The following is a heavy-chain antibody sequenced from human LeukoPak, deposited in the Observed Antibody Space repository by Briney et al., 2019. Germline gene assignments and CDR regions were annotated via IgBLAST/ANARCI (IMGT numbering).Heavy chain of an antibody. V-gene: IGHV4-59*08. CDR2: FDHSGNT. CDR3: ARHGSSTSSGWYRLDY. CDR1: GGSISTYY. Sequence: TSETLSLTCTVSGGSISTYYWSWIRQPPGKRLEWIGYFDHSGNTNYNPSLKSRVTISEDTSKNEFSLKLSSVTASDTAVYYCARHGSSTSSGWYRLDYWGQGTLVTVSS. D-gene: IGHD6-19*01. J-gene: IGHJ4*02.